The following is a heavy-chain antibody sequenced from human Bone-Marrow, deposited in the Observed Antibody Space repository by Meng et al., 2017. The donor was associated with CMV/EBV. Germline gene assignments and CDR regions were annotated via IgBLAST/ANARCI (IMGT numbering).Heavy chain of an antibody. D-gene: IGHD3-3*01. J-gene: IGHJ6*02. Sequence: SVKVSCKASGGTFSSYAISWVRQAPGQGLEWMGGIIPILGTANYAQKFQGRVTITTDESTSTAYMELSSLRSEDTAVYYCAYYDFWSGLDPYYYYYGMDVWGQGTTVTVSS. CDR1: GGTFSSYA. V-gene: IGHV1-69*05. CDR2: IIPILGTA. CDR3: AYYDFWSGLDPYYYYYGMDV.